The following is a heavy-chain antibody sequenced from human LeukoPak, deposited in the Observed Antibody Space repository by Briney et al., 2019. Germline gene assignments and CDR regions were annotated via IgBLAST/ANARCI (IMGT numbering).Heavy chain of an antibody. CDR3: ARGYGDKASNLYYYYGMDV. CDR1: GVTFSRNA. V-gene: IGHV3-30*09. CDR2: ISYDGSNE. J-gene: IGHJ6*02. Sequence: GGSLRLSCAASGVTFSRNAMNWVRQAPGKGLEWVAVISYDGSNEFYVDSVKGRFAISRDNSKNTLYLQMNSLRVEDTALYYCARGYGDKASNLYYYYGMDVWGQGTTVTVSS. D-gene: IGHD4-17*01.